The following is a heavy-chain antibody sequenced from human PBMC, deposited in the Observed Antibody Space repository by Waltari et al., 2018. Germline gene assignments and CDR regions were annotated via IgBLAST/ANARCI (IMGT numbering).Heavy chain of an antibody. CDR2: VDPEDGET. J-gene: IGHJ4*02. V-gene: IGHV1-69-2*01. Sequence: YTFTDYYMHWVQQAPGKGLEWMGRVDPEDGETIYAEKFQGRVTITADTSTDTAYMELSSLRSEDTAVYYCATDPVAGTHDYWGQGTLVTVSS. D-gene: IGHD6-19*01. CDR3: ATDPVAGTHDY. CDR1: YTFTDYY.